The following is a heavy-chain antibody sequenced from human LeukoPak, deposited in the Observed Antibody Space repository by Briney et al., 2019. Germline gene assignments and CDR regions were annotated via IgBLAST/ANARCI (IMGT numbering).Heavy chain of an antibody. V-gene: IGHV1-69*04. D-gene: IGHD6-19*01. J-gene: IGHJ6*02. CDR1: GGTFSSYA. CDR3: ARDSQQWLAPYYYGMDV. Sequence: ASVKVSCKASGGTFSSYAISWVRQAPGQGLEWMGRIIPIFGIANYAQKFQGRVTFTADKSTSTAYMELSSLRSEDAAVYYCARDSQQWLAPYYYGMDVWGQGTTVTVSS. CDR2: IIPIFGIA.